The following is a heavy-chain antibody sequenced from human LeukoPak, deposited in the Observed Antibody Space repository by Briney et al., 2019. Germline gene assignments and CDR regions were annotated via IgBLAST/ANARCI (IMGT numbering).Heavy chain of an antibody. V-gene: IGHV4-4*07. D-gene: IGHD6-6*01. CDR1: GGSISSYY. Sequence: SETLSLTCTVSGGSISSYYWSWVRQPAGKGLEWIGRIYTSGSNNYNPSLKSRVTMSVDTSKNQFSLKLSSVTAADTAVYYCARDNEVAARSFDCWGQGTLVTVSS. CDR2: IYTSGSN. CDR3: ARDNEVAARSFDC. J-gene: IGHJ4*02.